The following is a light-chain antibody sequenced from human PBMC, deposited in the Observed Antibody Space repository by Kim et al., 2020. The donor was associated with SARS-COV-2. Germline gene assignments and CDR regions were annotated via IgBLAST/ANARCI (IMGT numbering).Light chain of an antibody. CDR1: RGSIASNY. Sequence: KPVAITCTRSRGSIASNYVQWYRQRPGSAPTTVIYEDNQRPSGVPDRFSGSIDSSSNSASLTISGLKTEDEADYYCQSYDSSIVVFGGGTQLTVL. CDR2: EDN. CDR3: QSYDSSIVV. V-gene: IGLV6-57*03. J-gene: IGLJ2*01.